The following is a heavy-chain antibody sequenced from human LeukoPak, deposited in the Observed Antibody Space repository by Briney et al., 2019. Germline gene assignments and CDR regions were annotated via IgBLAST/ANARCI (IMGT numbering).Heavy chain of an antibody. V-gene: IGHV3-30*02. Sequence: SGGSLRLSCAASGFTFSSYGMHWVRQAPGKGLEWVAFIRHDGNNKYYADSVKGRFTISRDASKNTLDLQMNSLRPEDTAVYYCGKGRERDYNCLVHWGQGILVTVSS. CDR1: GFTFSSYG. D-gene: IGHD5-24*01. CDR3: GKGRERDYNCLVH. J-gene: IGHJ4*02. CDR2: IRHDGNNK.